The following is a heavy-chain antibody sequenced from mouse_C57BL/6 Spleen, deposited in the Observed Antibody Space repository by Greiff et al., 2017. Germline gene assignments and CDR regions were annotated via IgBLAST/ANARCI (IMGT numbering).Heavy chain of an antibody. Sequence: EVQLVESGGGLVKPGGSLKLSCAASGFTFSSYAMSWVRPTPEKRLEWVATISDGGSYTYYPDNVKGRFTISRDNAKNNLYLQMSHLKSEDTAMYYCARDEGNWWFAYWGQGTLVTVSA. CDR1: GFTFSSYA. D-gene: IGHD2-1*01. CDR2: ISDGGSYT. J-gene: IGHJ3*01. V-gene: IGHV5-4*01. CDR3: ARDEGNWWFAY.